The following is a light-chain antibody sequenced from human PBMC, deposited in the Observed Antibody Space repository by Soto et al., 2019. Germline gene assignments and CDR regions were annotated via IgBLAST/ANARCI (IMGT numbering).Light chain of an antibody. CDR3: QQDGTSPVT. V-gene: IGKV3-20*01. Sequence: EIVLTQSPGTLSLSPGERATLSCRASQSVSDNFLAWYQQKPGQAPRLLIYGASIRAAGIPDRFSGSGSGTDFTLAISALEPQDFALYYCQQDGTSPVTFGPGTKVDTK. CDR1: QSVSDNF. CDR2: GAS. J-gene: IGKJ3*01.